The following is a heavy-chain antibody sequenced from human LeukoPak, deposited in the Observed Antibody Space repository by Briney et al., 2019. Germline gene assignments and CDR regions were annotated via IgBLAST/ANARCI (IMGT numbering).Heavy chain of an antibody. CDR2: IRYDGSNK. D-gene: IGHD1-26*01. V-gene: IGHV3-30*02. Sequence: GGSLRLSCAASGFTFSSYGMHWVRQAPGKGLEWAAFIRYDGSNKYYADSVKGRFTISRDNSKNTLYLQMNSLRAEDTAVYYCATRRGSGSYVPFDYWGQGTLVTVSS. J-gene: IGHJ4*02. CDR1: GFTFSSYG. CDR3: ATRRGSGSYVPFDY.